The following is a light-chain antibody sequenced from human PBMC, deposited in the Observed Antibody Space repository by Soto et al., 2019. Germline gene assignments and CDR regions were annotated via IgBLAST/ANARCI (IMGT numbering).Light chain of an antibody. J-gene: IGKJ4*01. CDR2: GAS. V-gene: IGKV3-20*01. Sequence: EIVLTQSPVTLSLSPGERATLSCRASQSVSSSYLAWYQQKPGQAPRLLIYGASSRATGIPDRFSGSGSGTDFTLTISRLEPEDSAVYYYQQYGRSFGGGTKVEIK. CDR1: QSVSSSY. CDR3: QQYGRS.